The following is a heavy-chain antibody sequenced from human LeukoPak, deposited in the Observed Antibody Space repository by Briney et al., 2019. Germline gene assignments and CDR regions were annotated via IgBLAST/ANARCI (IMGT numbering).Heavy chain of an antibody. CDR2: IKQDGSEK. V-gene: IGHV3-7*01. D-gene: IGHD5-24*01. CDR1: GFTFSSYW. Sequence: GGSLRLSCAASGFTFSSYWMSWVRQAPGKGLEWVANIKQDGSEKYYVDSVKGRFTISRDNAKNSLYLQMNGLRAEDTAVYYCASSLAEMATMPPDYWGQGTLVTVSS. J-gene: IGHJ4*02. CDR3: ASSLAEMATMPPDY.